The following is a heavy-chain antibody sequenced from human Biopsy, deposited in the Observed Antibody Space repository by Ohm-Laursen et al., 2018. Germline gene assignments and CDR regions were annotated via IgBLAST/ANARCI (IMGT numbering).Heavy chain of an antibody. CDR3: AKGRSGGTGHGNWFDP. J-gene: IGHJ5*02. D-gene: IGHD3-10*01. CDR2: VTGSGRST. Sequence: GTLSLTCLVYGESFNGYYWSWVRQGPEKGLEWVSVVTGSGRSTYYTDSVKGRFSISRDNSKNTLYLQMNSLRVEDTAVYYCAKGRSGGTGHGNWFDPWGQGTLVIVSS. V-gene: IGHV3-23*01. CDR1: GESFNGYY.